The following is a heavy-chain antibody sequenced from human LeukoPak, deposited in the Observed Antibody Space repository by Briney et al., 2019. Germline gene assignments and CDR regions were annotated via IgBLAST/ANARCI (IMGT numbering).Heavy chain of an antibody. CDR2: INSDGSST. V-gene: IGHV3-74*01. CDR1: GFTVSSNY. J-gene: IGHJ4*02. Sequence: GGSLRLSCVVSGFTVSSNYMSWVRQAPGKGLVWVSRINSDGSSTSYADSVKGRFTISRDNAKSTLYLQMNSLRAEDTAVYYCARDLPDYWGQGTLVTVSS. CDR3: ARDLPDY.